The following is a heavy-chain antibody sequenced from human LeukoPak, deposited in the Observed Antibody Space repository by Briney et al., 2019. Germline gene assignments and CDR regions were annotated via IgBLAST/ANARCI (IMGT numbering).Heavy chain of an antibody. V-gene: IGHV3-7*03. Sequence: GGSLRLSCVASGFTFSTYALTWVRQAPGKGLEWVANTKEDDSEKYYVDSVRGRFTTSRDNAKNSLYLQMNSLRAEDTAVYYCARLHSGRYYGDASDIWGQGTMVTVSS. D-gene: IGHD1-26*01. CDR2: TKEDDSEK. CDR3: ARLHSGRYYGDASDI. CDR1: GFTFSTYA. J-gene: IGHJ3*02.